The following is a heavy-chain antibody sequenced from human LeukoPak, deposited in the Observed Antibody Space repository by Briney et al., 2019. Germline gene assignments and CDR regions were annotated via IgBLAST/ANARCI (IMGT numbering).Heavy chain of an antibody. V-gene: IGHV4-59*12. D-gene: IGHD3-10*01. Sequence: PSETLSLTCTVSGGSISSYYWSWIRQPPGKGLEWIGYIYYSGSTNYNPSLKSRVTISVDTSKNQFSLKLSSVTAADTAVYYCAGWFGEFGRAYWGQGTLVTVSS. CDR2: IYYSGST. CDR3: AGWFGEFGRAY. J-gene: IGHJ4*02. CDR1: GGSISSYY.